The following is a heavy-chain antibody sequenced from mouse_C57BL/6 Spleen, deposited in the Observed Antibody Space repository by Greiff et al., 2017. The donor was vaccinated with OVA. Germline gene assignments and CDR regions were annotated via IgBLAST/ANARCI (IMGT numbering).Heavy chain of an antibody. Sequence: VQLVESGAELVRPGASVKMSCKASGYTFTSYSMHWVKQRPGQGLEWIGYINPSSGTTNYNQKFKDKATLTADKSSSTAYMQLSSLTSEDSAVYYCARAGYDYDYPFDYWGQGTTLTVSS. J-gene: IGHJ2*01. CDR1: GYTFTSYS. CDR3: ARAGYDYDYPFDY. CDR2: INPSSGTT. V-gene: IGHV1-4*01. D-gene: IGHD2-4*01.